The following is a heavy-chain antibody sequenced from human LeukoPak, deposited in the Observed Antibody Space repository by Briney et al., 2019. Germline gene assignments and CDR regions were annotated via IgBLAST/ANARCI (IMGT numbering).Heavy chain of an antibody. CDR3: ARTGGSYLGDDAFDI. CDR1: GFTFSSYD. D-gene: IGHD1-26*01. Sequence: PGGSLRLSCAVSGFTFSSYDMSWVRQAPGKGLEWVSGISGSGGSTYYADSVKGRFTISRDTSKNALYLQMNSLRVEDTAVYYCARTGGSYLGDDAFDIWGQGTMVTVSS. V-gene: IGHV3-23*01. J-gene: IGHJ3*02. CDR2: ISGSGGST.